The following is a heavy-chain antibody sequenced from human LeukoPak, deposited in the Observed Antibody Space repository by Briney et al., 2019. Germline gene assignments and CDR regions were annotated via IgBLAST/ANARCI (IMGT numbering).Heavy chain of an antibody. D-gene: IGHD1-1*01. CDR1: GYTFTSYY. CDR2: INPSGGST. V-gene: IGHV1-46*01. CDR3: ARDDASNWSSDFDF. Sequence: ASVKVSCKASGYTFTSYYMHWVRQAPGQGLEWMGIINPSGGSTSYAQKFQGRVTMTRDTSISTAYMELNSLSSDDTAIYYCARDDASNWSSDFDFWGQGTLITVSS. J-gene: IGHJ4*02.